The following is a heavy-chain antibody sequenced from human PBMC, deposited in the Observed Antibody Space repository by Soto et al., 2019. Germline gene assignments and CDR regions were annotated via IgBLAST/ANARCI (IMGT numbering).Heavy chain of an antibody. CDR2: IYYSGST. CDR1: GGSISSGDYY. D-gene: IGHD4-17*01. CDR3: ARREDYGDYLFDY. V-gene: IGHV4-30-4*01. Sequence: SETLSLTCTVSGGSISSGDYYWSWIRQPPGKGLEWIGYIYYSGSTYYNPSLKSRVTISVDTSKNQFSLKLSSVTAADTAVYYCARREDYGDYLFDYWGQGTLVTV. J-gene: IGHJ4*02.